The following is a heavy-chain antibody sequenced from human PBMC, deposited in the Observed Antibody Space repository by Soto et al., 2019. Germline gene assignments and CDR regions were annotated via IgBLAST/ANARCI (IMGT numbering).Heavy chain of an antibody. Sequence: GSLRLCGAVSVFPFTIYWMHWVRQAPGKGLVWFSRIKKDGSDTSYADSVKGRFTISRDNAKNTLYLQVNSLRAEDTAIYYCENTYWPVGNYWGQGIPVTVSS. CDR3: ENTYWPVGNY. CDR2: IKKDGSDT. J-gene: IGHJ4*02. V-gene: IGHV3-74*01. CDR1: VFPFTIYW. D-gene: IGHD2-8*02.